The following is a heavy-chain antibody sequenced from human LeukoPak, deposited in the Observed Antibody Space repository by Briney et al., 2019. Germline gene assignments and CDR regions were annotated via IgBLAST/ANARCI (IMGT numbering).Heavy chain of an antibody. V-gene: IGHV4-34*01. CDR2: INHSGST. Sequence: SETLSLTCAVYGGSFSGYYWSWIRQPPGKGLEWIGEINHSGSTNYNPSFKSRVTISVDTSKNQFSLKLSSVTAADTAVYYCAREEMATIIANLGGYFDYWGQGTLVTVSS. D-gene: IGHD5-24*01. J-gene: IGHJ4*02. CDR1: GGSFSGYY. CDR3: AREEMATIIANLGGYFDY.